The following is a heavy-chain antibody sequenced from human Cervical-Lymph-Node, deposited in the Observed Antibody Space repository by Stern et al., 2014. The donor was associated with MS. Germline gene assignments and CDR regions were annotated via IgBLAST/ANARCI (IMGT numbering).Heavy chain of an antibody. CDR1: GYSFNGYY. J-gene: IGHJ4*02. D-gene: IGHD5-24*01. Sequence: QVQLVQSGAEVKKSGASVKVSCKPSGYSFNGYYLHWVRQAPGQGLEWMGLINPNSGGPTYAQKFQGRVTMTWDTSISTAYMELSRLTSDDTAVYYCTRDRPDAYKYYFDYWGQGTLVTVSS. V-gene: IGHV1-2*06. CDR3: TRDRPDAYKYYFDY. CDR2: INPNSGGP.